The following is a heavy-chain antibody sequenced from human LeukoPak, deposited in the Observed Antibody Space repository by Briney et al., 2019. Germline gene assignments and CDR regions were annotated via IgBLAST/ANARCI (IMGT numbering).Heavy chain of an antibody. J-gene: IGHJ5*02. CDR2: INHSGST. CDR3: ARDLGWKGFDP. V-gene: IGHV4-34*01. CDR1: GGSFSGYY. Sequence: SETLSLTCAVYGGSFSGYYWSWIRQPPGKGLEWIGEINHSGSTNYNPSLKSRVTMSVDTSKNQFSLKLSSVTAADTAVYYCARDLGWKGFDPWGQGTLVTVSS. D-gene: IGHD1-1*01.